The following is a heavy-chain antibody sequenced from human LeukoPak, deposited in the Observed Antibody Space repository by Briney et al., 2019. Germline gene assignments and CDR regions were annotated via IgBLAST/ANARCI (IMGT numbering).Heavy chain of an antibody. V-gene: IGHV1-2*02. CDR1: GYTFTGYY. J-gene: IGHJ4*02. Sequence: ASVKVPCKAPGYTFTGYYMHWVRQAPGQGLEWMGWINPNSGGTNYAQKFQGRVTMTRDTSISTAYMELSRLRSDDTAVYYCARAAVVTAAPSGYYFDYWGQGTLVTVSS. CDR3: ARAAVVTAAPSGYYFDY. D-gene: IGHD4-23*01. CDR2: INPNSGGT.